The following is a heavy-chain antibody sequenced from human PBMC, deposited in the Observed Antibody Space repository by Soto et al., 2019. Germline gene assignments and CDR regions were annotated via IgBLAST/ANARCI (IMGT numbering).Heavy chain of an antibody. CDR1: GYTFTSYA. D-gene: IGHD6-19*01. CDR3: ARDFSFLAGWFAS. J-gene: IGHJ5*01. Sequence: ASVKVSCKASGYTFTSYAMHWVRQAPGQRLEWMGWINAGNGNTKYSQKFQGRVTITRDTSASTAYMELSSLRSEDTAVYYCARDFSFLAGWFASWGQGTLVTVSS. V-gene: IGHV1-3*01. CDR2: INAGNGNT.